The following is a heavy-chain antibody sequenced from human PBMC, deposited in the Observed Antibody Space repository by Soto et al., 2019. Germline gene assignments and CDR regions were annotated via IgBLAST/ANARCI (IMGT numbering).Heavy chain of an antibody. J-gene: IGHJ6*02. Sequence: GASVKVSCKASGGTFSSYAISWVRQAPGQGLEWMGGIIPIFGTANYAQKFQDRVTITADESTSTAYMELSSLRSEDTAVYYCAIAYCGGDCYSRHYYYYYGMDVWGQGTTVTVSS. D-gene: IGHD2-21*02. CDR2: IIPIFGTA. CDR1: GGTFSSYA. V-gene: IGHV1-69*13. CDR3: AIAYCGGDCYSRHYYYYYGMDV.